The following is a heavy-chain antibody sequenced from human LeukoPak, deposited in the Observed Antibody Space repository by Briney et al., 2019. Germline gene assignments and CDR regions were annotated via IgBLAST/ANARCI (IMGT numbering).Heavy chain of an antibody. Sequence: QSGGSLRLSCAASGFTFTNYAIGWVRQAPGKGLEWVSAISGSGANTYYADSVRGRFTIFRDNSANTLYLQMNSLRAEDTAVYYCAKIPHPSYYFDYWGQGTLVTVSS. CDR1: GFTFTNYA. D-gene: IGHD2-21*01. V-gene: IGHV3-23*01. J-gene: IGHJ4*02. CDR2: ISGSGANT. CDR3: AKIPHPSYYFDY.